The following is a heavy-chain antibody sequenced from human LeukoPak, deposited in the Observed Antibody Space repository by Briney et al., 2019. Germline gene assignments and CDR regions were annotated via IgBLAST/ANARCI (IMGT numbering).Heavy chain of an antibody. D-gene: IGHD6-25*01. CDR1: GGSISIISSSTYY. Sequence: SETLSLTCTVSGGSISIISSSTYYWGWIRQAPGKGLEWIGSLYYGENSHYNPSLKSRATLSVDTSNNQFSLKLTSVTAADAAVYSCARQLPTAAADTRGYFGYWGQGTVVTVSS. CDR2: LYYGENS. CDR3: ARQLPTAAADTRGYFGY. V-gene: IGHV4-39*01. J-gene: IGHJ4*02.